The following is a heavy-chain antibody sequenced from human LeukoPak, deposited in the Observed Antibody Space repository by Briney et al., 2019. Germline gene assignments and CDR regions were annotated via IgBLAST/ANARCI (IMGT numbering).Heavy chain of an antibody. CDR3: AREVLGTTTGYFDY. J-gene: IGHJ4*02. Sequence: PGGSLRLSCAASGFIFGDYYMSWIRQAPGKGLEWVSYIRSTGSTIYYADSVKGRFIISRDNAKNSLYLQMNSLRAEDTAVYYCAREVLGTTTGYFDYWGQGALVTVSS. V-gene: IGHV3-11*01. CDR1: GFIFGDYY. CDR2: IRSTGSTI. D-gene: IGHD1-26*01.